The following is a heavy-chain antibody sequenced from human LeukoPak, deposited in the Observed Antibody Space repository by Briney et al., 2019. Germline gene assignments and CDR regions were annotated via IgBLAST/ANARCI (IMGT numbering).Heavy chain of an antibody. Sequence: GGSLRLSCAASGFTVSSNYMSWVRQAPGKGLEWVSVIYSGGSTYYADSVKGRFTISRDNSKNTVYLQMNSLRAEDTAVYYCATGYSSDFYFFDYWGQGTLVTVSS. V-gene: IGHV3-53*01. CDR3: ATGYSSDFYFFDY. CDR1: GFTVSSNY. J-gene: IGHJ4*02. D-gene: IGHD6-19*01. CDR2: IYSGGST.